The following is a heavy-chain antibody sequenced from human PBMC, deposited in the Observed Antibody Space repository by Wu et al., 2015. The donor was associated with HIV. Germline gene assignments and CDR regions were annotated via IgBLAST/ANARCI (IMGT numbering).Heavy chain of an antibody. CDR2: VNPTSGGT. CDR1: GFVFITYG. J-gene: IGHJ3*02. D-gene: IGHD4-17*01. V-gene: IGHV1-2*02. Sequence: QVQLVQSGDEVKKPGASVKVSCKTSGFVFITYGIGWVRQAPGQGLEWMGWVNPTSGGTNYAEKFQGGATMTRDTSITTAYLELTSLTADNTAVYFCAKFREATVETGDDVFDIWGQGTMITVSS. CDR3: AKFREATVETGDDVFDI.